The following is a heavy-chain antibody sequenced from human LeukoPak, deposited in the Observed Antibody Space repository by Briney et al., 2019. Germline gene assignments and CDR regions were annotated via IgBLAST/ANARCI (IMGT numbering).Heavy chain of an antibody. Sequence: SETLSLTCTVSGESISANYWSWIRQPAGRGLEWIGRIYTIGRTNYNPSLRSRVTMSLGMSQNQFSLKLTSVTAADTAVYYCARAGLLMYSMDNYFDPWGQGTLVTVSS. D-gene: IGHD2-8*01. J-gene: IGHJ5*02. CDR3: ARAGLLMYSMDNYFDP. V-gene: IGHV4-4*07. CDR2: IYTIGRT. CDR1: GESISANY.